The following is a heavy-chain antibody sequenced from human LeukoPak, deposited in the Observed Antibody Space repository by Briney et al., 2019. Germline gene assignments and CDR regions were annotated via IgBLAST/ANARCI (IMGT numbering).Heavy chain of an antibody. J-gene: IGHJ4*02. CDR2: ISWNSGSI. V-gene: IGHV3-9*01. D-gene: IGHD2-2*01. Sequence: GGSLRLSCAASGFTFDDYAMRWVRQAPGKGLEWVSGISWNSGSIGYADSVKGRFTISRDNAKNSLYLQMNSLRAEDTALYYCAKDQKVPAARGTYFDYWGQGTLVTVSS. CDR1: GFTFDDYA. CDR3: AKDQKVPAARGTYFDY.